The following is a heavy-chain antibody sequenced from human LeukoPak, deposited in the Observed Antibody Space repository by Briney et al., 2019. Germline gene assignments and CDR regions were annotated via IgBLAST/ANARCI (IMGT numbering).Heavy chain of an antibody. CDR1: GGSISSSSYY. Sequence: PSETLSLTCTVSGGSISSSSYYWGWIRQPPGKRLEWIGNIYYSGSTYYNPSLRSRLTVSVDTSKNQFPLKLTSVTAADTAVYYCASQDHDYGGNSGVGFDYWGQGTLVTVSS. CDR3: ASQDHDYGGNSGVGFDY. CDR2: IYYSGST. J-gene: IGHJ4*02. D-gene: IGHD4-23*01. V-gene: IGHV4-39*01.